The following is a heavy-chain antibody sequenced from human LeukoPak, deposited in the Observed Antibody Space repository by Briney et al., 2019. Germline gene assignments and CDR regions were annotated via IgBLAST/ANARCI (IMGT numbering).Heavy chain of an antibody. CDR2: INPSGGST. D-gene: IGHD5-18*01. Sequence: ASVKVSCKASGYTFTSYYMHWVRQAPGQGLEWMGIINPSGGSTSYAQKFQGRVTMTRDTSTSTVYMELSSLRSEDTAVCYCARDAKGYSYGKAPWYYFDYWGQGTLVTVSS. J-gene: IGHJ4*02. CDR3: ARDAKGYSYGKAPWYYFDY. V-gene: IGHV1-46*01. CDR1: GYTFTSYY.